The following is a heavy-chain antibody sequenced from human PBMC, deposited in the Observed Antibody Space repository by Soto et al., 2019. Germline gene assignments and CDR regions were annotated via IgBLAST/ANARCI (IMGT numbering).Heavy chain of an antibody. D-gene: IGHD2-15*01. CDR3: ARDDCSGGSCYRPLAY. Sequence: KVSCKASGYTFPSYGISWVRQAPGQGLEWMGWISGYNGNTNYAQMLQGRVTMTTDTSTSTAYMELRSLRSDDTAVYYCARDDCSGGSCYRPLAYWGQGTMVTVSS. CDR2: ISGYNGNT. CDR1: GYTFPSYG. J-gene: IGHJ1*01. V-gene: IGHV1-18*01.